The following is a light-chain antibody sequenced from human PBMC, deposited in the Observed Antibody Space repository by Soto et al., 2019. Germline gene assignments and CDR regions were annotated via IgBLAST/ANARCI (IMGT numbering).Light chain of an antibody. CDR2: EVS. V-gene: IGLV2-14*01. J-gene: IGLJ1*01. CDR1: SSDVGGYNY. CDR3: SSYTSSSIDYV. Sequence: QSALTQPASVSGSPGQSITISCTGTSSDVGGYNYVSWYQQHPGKAPKLMISEVSNRPSGVSNRFSGSKSGNTASLTISGLQAEDEADYYCSSYTSSSIDYVFGTGTKLTVL.